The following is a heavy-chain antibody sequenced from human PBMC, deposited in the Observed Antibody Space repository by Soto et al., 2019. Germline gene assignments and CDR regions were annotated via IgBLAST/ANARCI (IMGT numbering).Heavy chain of an antibody. CDR3: ATATGRVRGALPYYYYGMDV. D-gene: IGHD3-10*01. CDR1: GFTFSSYA. V-gene: IGHV3-23*01. CDR2: ISGSGGST. Sequence: GGSLRLSCAASGFTFSSYAMSWVRQAPGKGLEWVSAISGSGGSTYYADSVKGRFTISRDNSKNTLYLQMNSLRAEDTAVYYCATATGRVRGALPYYYYGMDVWGQGTTVTVSS. J-gene: IGHJ6*02.